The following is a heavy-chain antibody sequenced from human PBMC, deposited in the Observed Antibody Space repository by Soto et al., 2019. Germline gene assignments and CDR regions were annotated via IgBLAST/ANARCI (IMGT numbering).Heavy chain of an antibody. V-gene: IGHV3-74*01. D-gene: IGHD1-26*01. Sequence: PGGSLRLSCAASGFTFSSYWMHWVRQAPGKGLVWVSRINSDGSATTYADSVKGRFTISRDNAKNTLYLQMDSLRVDDTAVYYCVRSLISTVGADDWGQGTLVTVSS. J-gene: IGHJ4*02. CDR3: VRSLISTVGADD. CDR2: INSDGSAT. CDR1: GFTFSSYW.